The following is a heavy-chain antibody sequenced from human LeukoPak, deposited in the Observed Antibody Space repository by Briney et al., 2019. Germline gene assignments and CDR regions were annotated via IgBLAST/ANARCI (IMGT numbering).Heavy chain of an antibody. D-gene: IGHD2-15*01. CDR2: IWYDGSNK. V-gene: IGHV3-33*01. J-gene: IGHJ4*02. Sequence: GRSLRLSCAASGFTFSSYGMHWVRQAPGKGLEWVAVIWYDGSNKYYADSVKGRFTISRDNSKNTLYLQMNSLRAEDTAVYYCARDVEVKRVELFDYWGQGTLVTVSS. CDR1: GFTFSSYG. CDR3: ARDVEVKRVELFDY.